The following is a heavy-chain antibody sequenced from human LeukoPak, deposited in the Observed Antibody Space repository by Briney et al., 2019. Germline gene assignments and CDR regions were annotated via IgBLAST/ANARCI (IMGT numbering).Heavy chain of an antibody. CDR3: ARGGYCSSTSCYGSWFDP. V-gene: IGHV3-66*01. CDR1: GFTVSSNY. J-gene: IGHJ5*02. CDR2: IYSGGST. D-gene: IGHD2-2*03. Sequence: GGSLRLSCAASGFTVSSNYMSWVRQAPGKGLEWVSVIYSGGSTYYADSVKGRFTISRDNSKNTLYLQMNSLRAEDTAVYYCARGGYCSSTSCYGSWFDPWGQGTLVTVSS.